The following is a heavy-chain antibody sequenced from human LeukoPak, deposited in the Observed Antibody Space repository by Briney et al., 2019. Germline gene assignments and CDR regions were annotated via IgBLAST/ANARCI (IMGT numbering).Heavy chain of an antibody. CDR1: GGSIGNFF. CDR2: IHNIGGT. D-gene: IGHD2-8*01. V-gene: IGHV4-4*07. J-gene: IGHJ4*02. CDR3: ARGDGLLTD. Sequence: SETLSIICSVSGGSIGNFFWSWVRQPAGKGLEWIGRIHNIGGTIYNPSLKSRVAMSLDTSRSQFPLRLNSVTAADTAVYYCARGDGLLTDWGQGTLVTVSS.